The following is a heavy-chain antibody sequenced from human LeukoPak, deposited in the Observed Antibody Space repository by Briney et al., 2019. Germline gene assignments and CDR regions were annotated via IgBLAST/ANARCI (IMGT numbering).Heavy chain of an antibody. V-gene: IGHV3-23*01. CDR3: AKATPLLWFGELLLGEFDP. CDR1: GFTFSSYA. J-gene: IGHJ5*02. D-gene: IGHD3-10*01. CDR2: ISGSGGST. Sequence: HSGGSLRLSCAASGFTFSSYAMSWVRQAPGKGLEWVSAISGSGGSTYYADSVKGRFTISRDNSKNTLYLQMNSLRAEDTAVYYCAKATPLLWFGELLLGEFDPWGQGNPGHRLL.